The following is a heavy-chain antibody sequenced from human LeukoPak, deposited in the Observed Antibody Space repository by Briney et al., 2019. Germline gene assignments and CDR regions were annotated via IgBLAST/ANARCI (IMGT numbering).Heavy chain of an antibody. J-gene: IGHJ5*02. CDR1: GFTVSSNH. CDR2: FYSGGST. V-gene: IGHV3-66*01. CDR3: ARVSPFDH. Sequence: PGGSLRLSCVASGFTVSSNHMSWVRQAPGKGLEWLSVFYSGGSTYYADSVNGRFTMSRDNSKNTLYLQMNGLRVEVTAVYYCARVSPFDHWGQGTQVTVSS.